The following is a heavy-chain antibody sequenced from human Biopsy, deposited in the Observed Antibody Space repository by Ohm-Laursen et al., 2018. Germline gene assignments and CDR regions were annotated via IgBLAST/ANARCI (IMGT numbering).Heavy chain of an antibody. CDR1: GDTFTTSA. CDR2: IIPILGTV. CDR3: ASGDIGGIGLDV. Sequence: GSSVKVSCKGSGDTFTTSAISWVRQVPGQGLDWMGRIIPILGTVDYGQNFQGRVTIRADTSTTFLELTSLRYDDTAVYYCASGDIGGIGLDVWGLGTTVTVSS. D-gene: IGHD3-10*01. V-gene: IGHV1-69*04. J-gene: IGHJ6*02.